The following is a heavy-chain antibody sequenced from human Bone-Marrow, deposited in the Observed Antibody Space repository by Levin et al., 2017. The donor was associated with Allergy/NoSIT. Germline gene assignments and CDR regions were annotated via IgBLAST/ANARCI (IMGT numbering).Heavy chain of an antibody. Sequence: SQTLSLTCAVYGGSFSGYYWSWIRQPPGKGLEWIGEINHSGSTNYNPSLKSRVTISVDTSKNQFSLKLSSVTAADTAVYYCASEAIFGVGPRAVDAFDIWGQGTMVTVSS. CDR1: GGSFSGYY. CDR3: ASEAIFGVGPRAVDAFDI. J-gene: IGHJ3*02. D-gene: IGHD3-3*01. CDR2: INHSGST. V-gene: IGHV4-34*01.